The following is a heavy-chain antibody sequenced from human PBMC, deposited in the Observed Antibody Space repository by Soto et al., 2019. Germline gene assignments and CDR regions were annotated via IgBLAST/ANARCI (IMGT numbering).Heavy chain of an antibody. CDR1: GFTFSNAW. CDR3: TTDLGIAVAGPLFGY. Sequence: EVQLVESGGGLVKPGGSLRLSCAASGFTFSNAWMSWVRQAPGKGLEWVGRIKSKTDGGTTDYAAPVKGRFTISRDDSKNTLYLQMNSLKTEDTAVYYCTTDLGIAVAGPLFGYWGQGTLVTVSS. CDR2: IKSKTDGGTT. J-gene: IGHJ4*02. V-gene: IGHV3-15*01. D-gene: IGHD6-19*01.